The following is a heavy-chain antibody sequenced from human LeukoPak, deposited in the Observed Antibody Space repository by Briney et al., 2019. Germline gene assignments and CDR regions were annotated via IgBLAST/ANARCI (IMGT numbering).Heavy chain of an antibody. Sequence: GGSLRLSCVGSGFKFRAFTMHWVRQAPGRGLEWVSLFSRNGVTTFYADSVRGRFTISRDNSENSVYLQMDSLTTEDTAVYYCAKEKDTIYFDLWGQGTLVTVSA. V-gene: IGHV3-43*01. D-gene: IGHD2-21*01. CDR1: GFKFRAFT. J-gene: IGHJ3*01. CDR3: AKEKDTIYFDL. CDR2: FSRNGVTT.